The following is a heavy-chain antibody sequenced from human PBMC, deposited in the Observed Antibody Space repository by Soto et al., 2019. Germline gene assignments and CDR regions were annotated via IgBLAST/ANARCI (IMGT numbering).Heavy chain of an antibody. Sequence: ESGGGVVQPGRSLRLSCAASGFTFSSYGMHWVRQAPGKGLEWVAVISYDGSNKYYADSVKGRFTISRDNSKNTLYLQMNSLRAEDTAVYYCAKALRTGTTEGDAFDIWGQGTMVTVSS. CDR1: GFTFSSYG. CDR3: AKALRTGTTEGDAFDI. D-gene: IGHD1-1*01. V-gene: IGHV3-30*18. CDR2: ISYDGSNK. J-gene: IGHJ3*02.